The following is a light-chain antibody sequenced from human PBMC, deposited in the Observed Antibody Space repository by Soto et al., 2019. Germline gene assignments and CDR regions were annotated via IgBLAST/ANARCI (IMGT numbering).Light chain of an antibody. CDR3: QVLDSSSDHVI. CDR1: NIGIKS. CDR2: YDS. Sequence: SYELTQPPSVSVAPGKTARITCGGDNIGIKSVHWYQQKPGQAPVLVIYYDSNRPSGIPERFSGSNSGNTATLTISRVEAGDEADYCCQVLDSSSDHVIFGGGTKLTV. V-gene: IGLV3-21*01. J-gene: IGLJ2*01.